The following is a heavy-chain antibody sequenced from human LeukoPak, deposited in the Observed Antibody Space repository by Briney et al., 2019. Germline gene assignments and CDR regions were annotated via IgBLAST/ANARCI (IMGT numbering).Heavy chain of an antibody. J-gene: IGHJ4*02. CDR3: ARAGLTAYFDY. Sequence: ASVKVSCKASGYTFTSYGISWVRQAPGQGLEWMGGIIPIFGTASSAQKFQGRVTITADESTSTAYMELSSLRSEDTAVYYCARAGLTAYFDYWGQGTLVTVSS. V-gene: IGHV1-69*13. CDR2: IIPIFGTA. CDR1: GYTFTSYG.